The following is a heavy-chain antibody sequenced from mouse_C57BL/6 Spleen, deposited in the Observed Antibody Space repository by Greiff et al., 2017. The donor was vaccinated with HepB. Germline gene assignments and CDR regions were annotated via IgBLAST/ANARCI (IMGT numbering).Heavy chain of an antibody. D-gene: IGHD2-13*01. J-gene: IGHJ4*01. Sequence: QVQLQQPGAELVKPGASVKLSCKASGYTFTSYWMQWVKQRPGPGLEWIGEIDPSDSYTNYNQKFKGKSTLTVDTSSSTAYIQLSSLTSEDSAVYYCARRGDCDYAPYAMDYWGQGTSVTVSS. V-gene: IGHV1-50*01. CDR1: GYTFTSYW. CDR2: IDPSDSYT. CDR3: ARRGDCDYAPYAMDY.